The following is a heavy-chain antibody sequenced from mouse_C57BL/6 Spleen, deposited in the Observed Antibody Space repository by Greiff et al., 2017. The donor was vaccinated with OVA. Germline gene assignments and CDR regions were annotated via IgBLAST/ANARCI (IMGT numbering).Heavy chain of an antibody. CDR1: GFTFSSYA. CDR2: ISDGGSYT. CDR3: ARDRVVAPFDY. D-gene: IGHD1-1*01. V-gene: IGHV5-4*01. J-gene: IGHJ2*01. Sequence: EVKLMESGGGLVKPGGSLKLSCAASGFTFSSYAMSWVRQTPEKRLEWVATISDGGSYTYYPDNVKGRFTISRDNAKNNLYLQMSHLKSEDTAMYYCARDRVVAPFDYWGQGTTLTVSS.